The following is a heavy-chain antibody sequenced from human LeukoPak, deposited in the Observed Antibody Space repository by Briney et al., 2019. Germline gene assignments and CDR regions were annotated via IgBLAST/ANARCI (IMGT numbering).Heavy chain of an antibody. V-gene: IGHV4-34*01. CDR1: GGSFSDYY. D-gene: IGHD1-14*01. CDR3: ARVGHNVGHYYGMDV. Sequence: SETLSLTCAVYGGSFSDYYWSWIRQPPGKGLEWIGELNHSGSTNYNPSLESRVTISIDTSENQFSLRLSSVTAADTAVYYCARVGHNVGHYYGMDVWGQGTTVTVSS. CDR2: LNHSGST. J-gene: IGHJ6*02.